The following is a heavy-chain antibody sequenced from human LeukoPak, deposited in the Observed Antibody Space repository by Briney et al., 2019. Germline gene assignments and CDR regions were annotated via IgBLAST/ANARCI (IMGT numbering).Heavy chain of an antibody. V-gene: IGHV3-7*01. CDR2: IRQDGSEK. J-gene: IGHJ4*02. Sequence: GGSLRLSCAASGFTFSNAWMSWVRQAPGKGLEWVASIRQDGSEKHYVDSVKGRFTISRDNAKNSLSLEMNSLRAEDTALYYCARPHWGFDSWGQGTLVTVSS. CDR3: ARPHWGFDS. D-gene: IGHD7-27*01. CDR1: GFTFSNAW.